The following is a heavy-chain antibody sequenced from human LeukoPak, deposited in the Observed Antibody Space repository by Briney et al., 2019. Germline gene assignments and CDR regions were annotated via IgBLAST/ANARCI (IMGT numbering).Heavy chain of an antibody. Sequence: GGSLRLSCVASKFTFSSYAMSWVRQAPGKGLEWVAAISGGSGSKYYADSVKGRFTISRDNSKNTLYLQMHSLSPEDTAVYYCAKFIFYSGSEGYGDRWGQGTLVTVSS. V-gene: IGHV3-23*01. CDR3: AKFIFYSGSEGYGDR. CDR2: ISGGSGSK. D-gene: IGHD3-22*01. J-gene: IGHJ5*02. CDR1: KFTFSSYA.